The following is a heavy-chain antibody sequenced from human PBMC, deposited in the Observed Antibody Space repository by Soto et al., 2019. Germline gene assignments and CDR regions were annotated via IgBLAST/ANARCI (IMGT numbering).Heavy chain of an antibody. CDR3: ARAVWEPAPFDY. CDR1: GYTFTSYA. V-gene: IGHV1-3*01. Sequence: GASVKVSCKASGYTFTSYAMHWVRQAPGQRLEWMGWINAGNGNTKYSQKFQGRVTITRDTSASTDYMKLSSLRSEDTAVYYCARAVWEPAPFDYWGQGTLVTVYS. CDR2: INAGNGNT. D-gene: IGHD1-26*01. J-gene: IGHJ4*02.